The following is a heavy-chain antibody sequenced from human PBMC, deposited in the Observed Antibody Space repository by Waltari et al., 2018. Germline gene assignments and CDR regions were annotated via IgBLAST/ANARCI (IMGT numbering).Heavy chain of an antibody. CDR3: TSYTGSPSRPGPPSL. V-gene: IGHV3-30*02. D-gene: IGHD1-26*01. CDR2: IGYDENEK. Sequence: VQLLESGGGVVQPGGSLRLSCAASGFTFSSYGMHWVRQAPGKGLDGVSFIGYDENEKYDGGSVKGRFPISRDNSKNMLYVEMNSLRSEDTGLYYCTSYTGSPSRPGPPSLWGQGTLVTVSS. CDR1: GFTFSSYG. J-gene: IGHJ4*02.